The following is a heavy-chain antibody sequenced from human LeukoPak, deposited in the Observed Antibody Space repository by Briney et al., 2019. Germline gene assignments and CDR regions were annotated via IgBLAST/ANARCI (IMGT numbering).Heavy chain of an antibody. CDR3: ATPVGLPGSGWLAILLYFDY. D-gene: IGHD6-19*01. V-gene: IGHV3-23*01. J-gene: IGHJ4*02. CDR1: GFTFSNYG. CDR2: ISGSGGTT. Sequence: GGSLRLSCAASGFTFSNYGMHWVRQAPGKGLEWVSGISGSGGTTYYAESVKGRFTISRDNSKNMLYLQLNSLRADDTAVYYCATPVGLPGSGWLAILLYFDYWGQGTLVTVSS.